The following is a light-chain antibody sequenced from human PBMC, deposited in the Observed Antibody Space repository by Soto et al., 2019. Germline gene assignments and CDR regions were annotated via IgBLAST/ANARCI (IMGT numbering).Light chain of an antibody. CDR2: SIS. CDR3: QQLYTYPHT. V-gene: IGKV1-9*01. J-gene: IGKJ2*01. Sequence: IPVTQSPSILSASVGDRVTITCRTSQGVMNSVAWYQQKSGKAPRLLIYSISSLKSGVPSRFSGSGSGAEFTLTISRLQAEDFATYFCQQLYTYPHTFGLGTQLQI. CDR1: QGVMNS.